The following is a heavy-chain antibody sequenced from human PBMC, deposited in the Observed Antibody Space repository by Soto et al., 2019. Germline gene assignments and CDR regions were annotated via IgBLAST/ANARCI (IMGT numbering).Heavy chain of an antibody. J-gene: IGHJ4*02. D-gene: IGHD2-15*01. CDR1: GFTFSNAW. CDR2: IKSKTDGGTT. CDR3: TPASRIVWYYFDY. Sequence: PGGSLRLSCAASGFTFSNAWMSWVRQAPGKGLEWVGRIKSKTDGGTTDYAAPVKGRFTISRDDSKNTLYLQMNSLKTEDTAVYYCTPASRIVWYYFDYWGQGTLVTVSS. V-gene: IGHV3-15*01.